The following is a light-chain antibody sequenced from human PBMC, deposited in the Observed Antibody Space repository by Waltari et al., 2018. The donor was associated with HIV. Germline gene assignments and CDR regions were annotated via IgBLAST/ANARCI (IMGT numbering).Light chain of an antibody. CDR1: QSVRTN. CDR3: QQYNNWPPAYT. V-gene: IGKV3-15*01. CDR2: DGS. J-gene: IGKJ2*01. Sequence: EIMMTQSPATLSVSPGDTATLSCRASQSVRTNLAGYQQKPGQAPRLLFYDGSTRATGVPARFSGGGSETEFTLTITSLQSEDFAVYYCQQYNNWPPAYTFGQGTKLEIK.